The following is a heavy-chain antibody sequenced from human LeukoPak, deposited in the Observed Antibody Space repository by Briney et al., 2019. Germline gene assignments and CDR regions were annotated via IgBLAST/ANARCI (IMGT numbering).Heavy chain of an antibody. J-gene: IGHJ4*02. CDR3: AKDSSKIRTFIVATKGYFDY. CDR2: ISSSGSTI. Sequence: GGSLRLSCAASGFTFSSYEMNWVRQAPGKGLEWVSYISSSGSTIYYADSVKGRFTISRDNAKNSLYLQMNSLRAEDTAVYYCAKDSSKIRTFIVATKGYFDYWGQGIPVTVSS. V-gene: IGHV3-48*03. D-gene: IGHD5-12*01. CDR1: GFTFSSYE.